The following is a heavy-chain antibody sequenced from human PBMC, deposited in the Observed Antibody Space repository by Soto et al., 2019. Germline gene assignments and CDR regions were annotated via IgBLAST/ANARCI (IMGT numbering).Heavy chain of an antibody. Sequence: QVQLQESGPGLVKPSQTLSLTCTVSGGSISSGDHYWNWIRQPPGKGLEWIGFISYSGSSYYNPSLESRVAISVDTSKNQFSLKLSSVTAADTAVYYCARVRGYSGSGPFDYWGQGTLVTVSS. V-gene: IGHV4-30-4*01. CDR3: ARVRGYSGSGPFDY. D-gene: IGHD3-10*01. CDR2: ISYSGSS. J-gene: IGHJ4*02. CDR1: GGSISSGDHY.